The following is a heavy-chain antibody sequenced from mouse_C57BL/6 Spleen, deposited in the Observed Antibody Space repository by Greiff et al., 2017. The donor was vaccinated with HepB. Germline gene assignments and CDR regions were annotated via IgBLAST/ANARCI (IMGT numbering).Heavy chain of an antibody. J-gene: IGHJ4*01. CDR1: GFSLTSYG. CDR2: IWRGGST. CDR3: AKKQGYPLYAMDY. D-gene: IGHD2-2*01. Sequence: LQESGPGLVQPSQSLSITCTVSGFSLTSYGVHWVRQSPGKGLEWLGVIWRGGSTDYNAAFMSRLSITKDNSKSQVFFKMNSLQADDTAIYYCAKKQGYPLYAMDYWGQGTSVTVSS. V-gene: IGHV2-5*01.